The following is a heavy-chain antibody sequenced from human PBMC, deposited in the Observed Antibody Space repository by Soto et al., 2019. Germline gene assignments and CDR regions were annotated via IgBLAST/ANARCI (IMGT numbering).Heavy chain of an antibody. D-gene: IGHD3-3*01. CDR1: GGSISSGGYY. V-gene: IGHV4-31*03. J-gene: IGHJ6*02. CDR2: TYYSGST. Sequence: PSETLSLTCTVSGGSISSGGYYWSWIRQHPGKGLEWIGYTYYSGSTYYNPSLKSRVTISVDTSKNQFSLKLSSVTAADTAVYYCARGSYDFWSGSLYYYGMDVWGQGTTVTVSS. CDR3: ARGSYDFWSGSLYYYGMDV.